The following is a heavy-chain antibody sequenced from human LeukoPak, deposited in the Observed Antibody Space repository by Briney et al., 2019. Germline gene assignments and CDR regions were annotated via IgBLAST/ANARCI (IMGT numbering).Heavy chain of an antibody. V-gene: IGHV3-48*01. D-gene: IGHD6-19*01. J-gene: IGHJ4*02. CDR3: ARDVEQWLVRVYYFDY. CDR2: ISGGSTTI. CDR1: GFTLSSYS. Sequence: QPGGSLRLSCATSGFTLSSYSMNWVRQAPGKGLEWVSYISGGSTTIYYADSVKGRFTVSRGNAKNSLYLQMNSLRAEDTAVYYCARDVEQWLVRVYYFDYWGQGTLVTVSS.